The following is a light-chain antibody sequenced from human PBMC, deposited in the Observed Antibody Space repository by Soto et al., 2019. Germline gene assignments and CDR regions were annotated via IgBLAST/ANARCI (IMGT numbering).Light chain of an antibody. Sequence: QPVLTQPPSVSGAPGQSVTISCTGSSSNIGAGYAVHWYQHLPVTAPKLLIYDDDNRPSGVPARFSGSKSGTSASLAITGLQAEDEADYYCQSYDGGLSGSWVFGGGTKLTVL. V-gene: IGLV1-40*01. CDR2: DDD. CDR3: QSYDGGLSGSWV. CDR1: SSNIGAGYA. J-gene: IGLJ3*02.